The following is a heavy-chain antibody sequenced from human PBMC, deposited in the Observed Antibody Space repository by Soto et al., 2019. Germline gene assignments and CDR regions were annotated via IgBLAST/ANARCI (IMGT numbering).Heavy chain of an antibody. CDR2: ISGSDGST. J-gene: IGHJ4*02. Sequence: GGSLRLSCVASGFSFSSYAMSWVRQAPGKGLEWVSVISGSDGSTYYADSVEGRFTISRDNSKNTLYLQMNSLRAEDTAVYYCAKDRERDAWYEDYWGQGTLVTVSS. D-gene: IGHD6-13*01. CDR1: GFSFSSYA. V-gene: IGHV3-23*01. CDR3: AKDRERDAWYEDY.